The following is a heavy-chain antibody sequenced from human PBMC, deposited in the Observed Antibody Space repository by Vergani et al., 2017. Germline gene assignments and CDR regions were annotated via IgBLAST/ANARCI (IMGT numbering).Heavy chain of an antibody. CDR3: AKVARDAYSSGWYEAPYYFDY. D-gene: IGHD6-19*01. V-gene: IGHV3-23*01. Sequence: EVQLLESGGGLVQPGGSLRLSCAASGFTFSSYAMSWVRQAPGKGLEWVSAISGSGGSTYYADSVKGRFTISRDNSKNTLYLQMNSLRAEDTAVYYCAKVARDAYSSGWYEAPYYFDYWGQGTLVTVSS. CDR1: GFTFSSYA. CDR2: ISGSGGST. J-gene: IGHJ4*02.